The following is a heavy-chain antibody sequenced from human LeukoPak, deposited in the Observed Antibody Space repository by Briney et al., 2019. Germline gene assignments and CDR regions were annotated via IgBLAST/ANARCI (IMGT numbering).Heavy chain of an antibody. CDR2: IYHSGST. J-gene: IGHJ6*03. D-gene: IGHD1-26*01. Sequence: SETLSLTCAVSGIYISSGYYWGWIRQPPGKGREWIGSIYHSGSTYYNPSLKSRVIISVDMSKNQFSLKLSSVTAADTADYYCARDNAQWELQSSNYDYYMDVWGKGTTVTVS. CDR1: GIYISSGYY. V-gene: IGHV4-38-2*02. CDR3: ARDNAQWELQSSNYDYYMDV.